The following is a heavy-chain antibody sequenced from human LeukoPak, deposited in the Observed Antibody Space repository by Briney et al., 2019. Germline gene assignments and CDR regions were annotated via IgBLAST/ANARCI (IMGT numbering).Heavy chain of an antibody. V-gene: IGHV3-23*01. J-gene: IGHJ4*02. Sequence: PGGSLRLSCAASGFTFSSYAMNWVRQAPGKGLEWLSLIYAGGDVTYYADSVQGRFTISRDNSNNTLYLQMNSLRAEDTALYYCAKDRYSSAIDSWGQGVLVTVSS. CDR2: IYAGGDVT. CDR1: GFTFSSYA. CDR3: AKDRYSSAIDS. D-gene: IGHD6-19*01.